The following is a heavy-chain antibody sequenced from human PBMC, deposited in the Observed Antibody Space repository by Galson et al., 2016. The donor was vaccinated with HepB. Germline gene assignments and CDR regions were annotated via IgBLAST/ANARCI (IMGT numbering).Heavy chain of an antibody. V-gene: IGHV4-4*02. D-gene: IGHD4-17*01. CDR2: IHPSGST. CDR1: GDSMSSHDW. J-gene: IGHJ3*02. Sequence: LSLTCGVSGDSMSSHDWWSWIRQPPGKGLEWIGEIHPSGSTNSNPSLKSRVTISVDRYRKQFYLRLYSVTAADTAVYYCARALAVNGAFDIWGQGTMVTVSS. CDR3: ARALAVNGAFDI.